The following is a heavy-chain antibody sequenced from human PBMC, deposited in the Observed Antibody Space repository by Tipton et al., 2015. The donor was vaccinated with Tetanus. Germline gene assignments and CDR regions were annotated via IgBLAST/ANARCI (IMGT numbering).Heavy chain of an antibody. CDR1: GGSISAYY. J-gene: IGHJ3*01. Sequence: GLVKPSETLSLTCTVSGGSISAYYWSWIRQPPGKGLEWIGHLYYTGGTHYNASLKGRLSISIDMSENQSSLTLTSATGADTAVYYCARHEGVGIVGSYFYVCGHGTMGTVSA. CDR3: ARHEGVGIVGSYFYV. D-gene: IGHD1-26*01. CDR2: LYYTGGT. V-gene: IGHV4-59*08.